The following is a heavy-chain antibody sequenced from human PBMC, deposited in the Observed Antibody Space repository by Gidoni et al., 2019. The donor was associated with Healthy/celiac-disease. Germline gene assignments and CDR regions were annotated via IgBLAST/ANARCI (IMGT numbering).Heavy chain of an antibody. V-gene: IGHV3-9*01. Sequence: EVQLVESGGGLVQPGRSLRLSCAASGFTFDDYAMHWVRQAPGKGLAWVSGISWNSVSIGYADSVKGRFTISRDNAKNSLYLQMNSLRAEDTALYYCAKEDGPGHFDYWGQGTLVTVSS. CDR1: GFTFDDYA. CDR2: ISWNSVSI. J-gene: IGHJ4*02. CDR3: AKEDGPGHFDY. D-gene: IGHD3-10*01.